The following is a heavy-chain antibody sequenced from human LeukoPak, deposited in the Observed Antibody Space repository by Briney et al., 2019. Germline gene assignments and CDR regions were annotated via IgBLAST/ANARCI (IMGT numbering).Heavy chain of an antibody. CDR3: ARVQAYGGKGYFDY. V-gene: IGHV4-59*01. Sequence: PSETLSLTCTVSGGSISSYYWSWIRQPPGKGLEWIGYIYYGGSTNYNPSLKSRVTISVDTSKNQFSLKLSSVTAAGTAVYYCARVQAYGGKGYFDYWGQGTLVTVSS. D-gene: IGHD4-23*01. J-gene: IGHJ4*02. CDR2: IYYGGST. CDR1: GGSISSYY.